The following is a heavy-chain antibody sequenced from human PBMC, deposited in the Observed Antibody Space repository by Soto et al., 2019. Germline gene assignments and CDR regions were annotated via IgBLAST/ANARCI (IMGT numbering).Heavy chain of an antibody. CDR3: ARSEATVLDY. D-gene: IGHD4-17*01. V-gene: IGHV4-30-4*08. Sequence: SETLSLTCTVSGDSITSSKHYWSWIRQHPGKGLEWIGYIYLSGFTYSTPSLKSRVNMSLDTSKNQFSLKLSSVTTADTAVYYCARSEATVLDYWGQGTLVTVSS. J-gene: IGHJ4*02. CDR1: GDSITSSKHY. CDR2: IYLSGFT.